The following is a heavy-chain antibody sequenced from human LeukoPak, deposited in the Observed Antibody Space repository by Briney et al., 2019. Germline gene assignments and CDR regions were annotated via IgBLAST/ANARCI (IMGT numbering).Heavy chain of an antibody. V-gene: IGHV4-59*08. CDR2: IHYRGGT. Sequence: SESLSLTCSVSGASISSDYWSWIRQSPGKGLEWIGYIHYRGGTNYNPALKSRVSISLDTSKNHFSLNLTSITAADTAVYYCARHLGLAVWGKGTTVTVSS. CDR3: ARHLGLAV. J-gene: IGHJ6*04. CDR1: GASISSDY.